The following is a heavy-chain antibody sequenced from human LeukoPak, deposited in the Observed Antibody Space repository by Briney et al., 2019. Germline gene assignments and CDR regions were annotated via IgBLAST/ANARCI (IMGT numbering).Heavy chain of an antibody. J-gene: IGHJ4*02. CDR1: GFTFDDYG. CDR2: INWNGGSK. CDR3: ATRPRYDSSGYDFDY. D-gene: IGHD3-22*01. V-gene: IGHV3-20*04. Sequence: PGGSLRLSCAASGFTFDDYGMSWVRQAPGKGLEWVSGINWNGGSKGDADSVKGRFTISRDNAKNSLYLQMNSLRAEDTALYYCATRPRYDSSGYDFDYWGQGTLVTVSS.